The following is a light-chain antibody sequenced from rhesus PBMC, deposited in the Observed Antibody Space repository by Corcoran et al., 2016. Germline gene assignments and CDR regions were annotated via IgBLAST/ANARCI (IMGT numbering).Light chain of an antibody. CDR2: TAS. Sequence: DIQMTQSPSSLSASVGDRVTITCRASQGISDYLSWYQQKPGKAPKRRIYTASSLESGVPSRFSGSGYGTECTLTISSLPPEDFAAYYCLQGYSPPYSFGQGTKVEIK. J-gene: IGKJ2*01. CDR3: LQGYSPPYS. V-gene: IGKV1-36*02. CDR1: QGISDY.